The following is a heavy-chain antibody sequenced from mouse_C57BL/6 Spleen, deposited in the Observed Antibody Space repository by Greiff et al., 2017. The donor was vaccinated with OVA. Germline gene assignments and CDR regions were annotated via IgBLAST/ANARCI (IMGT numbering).Heavy chain of an antibody. J-gene: IGHJ2*01. Sequence: QVQLQQPGAELVKPGASVKMSCKASGYTFTNYWIGWAKQRPGHGLEWIGDIYPGGGYTNYNEKFKGKATLTADKSSSTAYMQFSSLTSDDSAIYYCARREDGGYFDYWGQGTTLTVSS. V-gene: IGHV1-63*01. CDR1: GYTFTNYW. CDR3: ARREDGGYFDY. CDR2: IYPGGGYT.